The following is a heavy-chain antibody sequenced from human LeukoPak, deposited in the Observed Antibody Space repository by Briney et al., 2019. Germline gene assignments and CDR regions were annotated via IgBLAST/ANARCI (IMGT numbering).Heavy chain of an antibody. V-gene: IGHV3-21*06. Sequence: GGSLRLSCAASGFTFNSYTMNWVRQAPGKGLEWVSSISGSTNYMYYADSVKGRFSISRDNAKNFLHLQMNSLRAEDTAVYYCARDHEAVRENYFDYWGQGTLVTVSS. CDR3: ARDHEAVRENYFDY. CDR2: ISGSTNYM. CDR1: GFTFNSYT. D-gene: IGHD1-26*01. J-gene: IGHJ4*02.